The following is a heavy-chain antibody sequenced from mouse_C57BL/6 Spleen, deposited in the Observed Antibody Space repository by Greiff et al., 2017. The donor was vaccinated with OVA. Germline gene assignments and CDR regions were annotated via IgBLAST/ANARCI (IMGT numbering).Heavy chain of an antibody. D-gene: IGHD2-3*01. J-gene: IGHJ4*01. Sequence: VQLQQSGAELVKPGASVKISCKASGYAFSSYWMNWVKQRPGKGLEWIGQIYPGDGDTNYNGKFKGKATLTADKSSSTAYMQLSSLTSEDSAVYFCARCGYYEYYYAMDYWGQGTSVTVSS. CDR2: IYPGDGDT. V-gene: IGHV1-80*01. CDR3: ARCGYYEYYYAMDY. CDR1: GYAFSSYW.